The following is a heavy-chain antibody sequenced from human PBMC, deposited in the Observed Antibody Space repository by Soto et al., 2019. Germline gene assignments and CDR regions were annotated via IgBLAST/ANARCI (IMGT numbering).Heavy chain of an antibody. Sequence: SETLSLSCTVSGGSISSYYWSWIRQPPGKGLEWIGYIYYSGSTNYNPSLKSRVTISVDTSKNQFSLKLSSVTAADTAVYYCARGANVLLWFGESTPGYYGMDVWGQGTTVTVSS. J-gene: IGHJ6*02. D-gene: IGHD3-10*01. CDR3: ARGANVLLWFGESTPGYYGMDV. CDR2: IYYSGST. CDR1: GGSISSYY. V-gene: IGHV4-59*01.